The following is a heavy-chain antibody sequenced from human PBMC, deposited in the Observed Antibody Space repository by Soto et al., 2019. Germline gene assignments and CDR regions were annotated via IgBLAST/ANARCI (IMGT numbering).Heavy chain of an antibody. Sequence: QVQLVQSGAEVKKPGASVNISCKASGYTFKGYAISWVRQAPGQGLEWMGWISSYNGYTSYAQNFQGRVTMTTDTSTNTAYMEMRRLRSDDTAVYYCARVLQWSPPDYWGQGSLVTVSS. CDR2: ISSYNGYT. D-gene: IGHD6-19*01. CDR3: ARVLQWSPPDY. J-gene: IGHJ4*02. CDR1: GYTFKGYA. V-gene: IGHV1-18*01.